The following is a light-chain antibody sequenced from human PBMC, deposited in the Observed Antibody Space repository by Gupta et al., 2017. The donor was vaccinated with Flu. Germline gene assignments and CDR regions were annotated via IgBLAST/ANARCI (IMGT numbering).Light chain of an antibody. Sequence: GDRVTITCRASQRIRSYLAWYQQKAGTDPNLLIYDMSTLQTGVSSRFSGSGSGTEFTLTISSLQPEDFATYYCQHLQSYPLTFGGGTKVE. V-gene: IGKV1-9*01. CDR2: DMS. J-gene: IGKJ4*01. CDR1: QRIRSY. CDR3: QHLQSYPLT.